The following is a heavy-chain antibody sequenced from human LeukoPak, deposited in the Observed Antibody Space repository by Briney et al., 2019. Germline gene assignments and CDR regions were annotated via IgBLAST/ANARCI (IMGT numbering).Heavy chain of an antibody. J-gene: IGHJ4*02. D-gene: IGHD5-18*01. Sequence: SETLSLTCTVSGGSISGSSYYWGWIRQPPGKGLEWIGSIYYSGSTYYNPSLKSRVTISVDTSKNQFSLKPNSVTATDTAVYYCARGSRGYSYGWGQGTLVTVSS. CDR3: ARGSRGYSYG. CDR2: IYYSGST. CDR1: GGSISGSSYY. V-gene: IGHV4-39*02.